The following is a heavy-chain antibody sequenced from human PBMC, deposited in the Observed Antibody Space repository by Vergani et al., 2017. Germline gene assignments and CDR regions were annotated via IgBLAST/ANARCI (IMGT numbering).Heavy chain of an antibody. CDR3: ASGKYYSDSTSHFRGRYFDV. CDR2: IYNSGNG. CDR1: GDSTISRSYY. Sequence: QMQLQESGPVLGKASETLSLTCTVSGDSTISRSYYWGWIRQPPGKGLEWIGSIYNSGNGDSSSSLKSRVTISADTSKIQFSLRLTSVTAADTAVYYCASGKYYSDSTSHFRGRYFDVWGRGTLVTVPS. J-gene: IGHJ2*01. V-gene: IGHV4-39*01. D-gene: IGHD3-16*01.